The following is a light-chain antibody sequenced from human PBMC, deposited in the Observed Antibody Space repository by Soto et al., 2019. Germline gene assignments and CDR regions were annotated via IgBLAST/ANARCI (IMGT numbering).Light chain of an antibody. CDR1: SSNIGSNT. CDR2: SNN. Sequence: VLTQPPSASGTPGQRVAISCSGRSSNIGSNTVNWYQQLPGTAPKLLIYSNNQRPPGVPDRFSGSKSGTSASLAISGLQSEDEADYYCAAWDDSLNGPYYVFGTGTKLTVL. J-gene: IGLJ1*01. CDR3: AAWDDSLNGPYYV. V-gene: IGLV1-44*01.